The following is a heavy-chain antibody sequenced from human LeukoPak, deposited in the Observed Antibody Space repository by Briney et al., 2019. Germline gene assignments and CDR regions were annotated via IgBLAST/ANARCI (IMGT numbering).Heavy chain of an antibody. CDR3: AKNAGYSYGLYYFDY. CDR2: LISSGTTT. D-gene: IGHD5-18*01. J-gene: IGHJ4*02. CDR1: GFPFSSYA. V-gene: IGHV3-23*01. Sequence: GGSLRLSCVASGFPFSSYAMSWVRQAPGKGLEWVSSLISSGTTTYYADSVKGRFTISRDNSRNTVHLQMDSLRAEDSAIYYCAKNAGYSYGLYYFDYWGQGTLVTVYS.